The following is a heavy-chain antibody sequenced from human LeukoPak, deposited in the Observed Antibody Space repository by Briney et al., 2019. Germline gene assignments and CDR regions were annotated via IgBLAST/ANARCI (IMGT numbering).Heavy chain of an antibody. Sequence: GRSLRLSCAASGFTFSSYGMHWVRQAPGKGLEWVAVMSYDGSNKYYADSVKGRFTISRDNSKNTLYLQMNSLRAEDTAVYYCAKGRCSGGSCYTGWGQGTLVTVSS. CDR2: MSYDGSNK. D-gene: IGHD2-15*01. J-gene: IGHJ4*02. V-gene: IGHV3-30*18. CDR3: AKGRCSGGSCYTG. CDR1: GFTFSSYG.